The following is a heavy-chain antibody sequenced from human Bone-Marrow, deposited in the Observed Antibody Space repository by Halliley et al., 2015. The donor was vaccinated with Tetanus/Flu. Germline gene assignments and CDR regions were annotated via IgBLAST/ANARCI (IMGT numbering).Heavy chain of an antibody. Sequence: EWMGWFSTSNHNTKYAQKLQGRVPMTTDTSTSTVYMELERLRSDDTAVYYCARRAAGDMPCFDAWGQGTVVTVSS. CDR2: FSTSNHNT. V-gene: IGHV1-18*01. D-gene: IGHD6-13*01. J-gene: IGHJ5*02. CDR3: ARRAAGDMPCFDA.